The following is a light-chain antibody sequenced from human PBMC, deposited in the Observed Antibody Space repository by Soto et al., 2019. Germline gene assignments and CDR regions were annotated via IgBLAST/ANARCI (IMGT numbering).Light chain of an antibody. CDR1: QSISTY. Sequence: DMQMSQAPSSPCSSIGDRVTITFRASQSISTYLNWFQQRPGKAPKLLIYGASSLQSGVPSRFSGSGSGTDFTLTISSLQPEDFATYYCPQSYSTPRTFGQGTKVDI. V-gene: IGKV1-39*01. CDR2: GAS. J-gene: IGKJ1*01. CDR3: PQSYSTPRT.